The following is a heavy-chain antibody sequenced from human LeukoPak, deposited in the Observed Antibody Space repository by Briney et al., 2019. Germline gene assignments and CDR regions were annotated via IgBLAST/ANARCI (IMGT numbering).Heavy chain of an antibody. V-gene: IGHV3-23*01. D-gene: IGHD2-21*01. CDR1: GFTFSNNA. CDR3: ARGRLRVIDAFDI. J-gene: IGHJ3*02. Sequence: GGSLRLSCAASGFTFSNNALSWVRQAPGKGLEWVSVISGSGGSTYYADSVKGRFTISRDNSKSTLYLQMDSLRAGDTAVYYCARGRLRVIDAFDIWGQGTMVTVSS. CDR2: ISGSGGST.